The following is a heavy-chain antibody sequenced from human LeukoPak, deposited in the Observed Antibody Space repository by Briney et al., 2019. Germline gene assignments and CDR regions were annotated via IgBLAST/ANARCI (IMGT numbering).Heavy chain of an antibody. CDR1: GFTFSNAW. D-gene: IGHD6-13*01. Sequence: GGSLRLSCAASGFTFSNAWMSWVRRAPGKGLEWVGRIKSKTDGGTTDYAAPVKGRFTISRDDSKNTLYLQINSLKTEDTAVYYCTTGIAAAPTFYFDYWGQGTLVTVSS. CDR2: IKSKTDGGTT. J-gene: IGHJ4*02. V-gene: IGHV3-15*01. CDR3: TTGIAAAPTFYFDY.